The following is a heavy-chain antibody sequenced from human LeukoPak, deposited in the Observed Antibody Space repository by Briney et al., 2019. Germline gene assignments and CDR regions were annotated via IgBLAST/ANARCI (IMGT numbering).Heavy chain of an antibody. CDR1: GYTFTSCG. V-gene: IGHV1-18*04. Sequence: GASVKVSCKASGYTFTSCGISWVRQAPGQGLEWMGWISAYNGNTNNAQKLQGRVTMTTDTSTSTAYMELRSLRSDDTAVYYCARDRRVEVPAHYYYYGMDVWGKGTTVTVSS. D-gene: IGHD2-2*01. CDR2: ISAYNGNT. CDR3: ARDRRVEVPAHYYYYGMDV. J-gene: IGHJ6*04.